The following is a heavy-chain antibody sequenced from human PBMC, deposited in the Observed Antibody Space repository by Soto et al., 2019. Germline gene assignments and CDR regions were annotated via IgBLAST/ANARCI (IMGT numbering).Heavy chain of an antibody. Sequence: QVQLVESGGNVVQPGRSLRLSCAASGFTFSSYGMHWVRQATGKGLEWVAVISHDESNKYYADSVKGRFTISRDYSKNTLYLQMNSLRAEDTAIYYCAKALYRLINYRVYWGLGTLVTVSS. J-gene: IGHJ4*02. CDR1: GFTFSSYG. D-gene: IGHD2-8*01. CDR2: ISHDESNK. CDR3: AKALYRLINYRVY. V-gene: IGHV3-30*18.